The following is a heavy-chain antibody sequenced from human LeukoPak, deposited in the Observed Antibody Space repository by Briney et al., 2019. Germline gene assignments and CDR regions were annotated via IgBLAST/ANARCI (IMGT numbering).Heavy chain of an antibody. CDR2: ISYDGSNK. CDR1: GFTFSSYG. CDR3: AKDTLDY. Sequence: GGSLRLSCAASGFTFSSYGMHWVRQAPGKGLEWVAVISYDGSNKYYADSVKGRFTISRDNSKNTLYLQMNSLRAEDTAVYYCAKDTLDYWGQGTLVTVSS. J-gene: IGHJ4*02. V-gene: IGHV3-30*18.